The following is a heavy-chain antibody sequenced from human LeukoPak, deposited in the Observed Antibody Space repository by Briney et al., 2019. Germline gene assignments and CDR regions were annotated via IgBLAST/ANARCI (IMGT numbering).Heavy chain of an antibody. CDR2: IIPIFGTA. CDR1: GGTFSSYA. V-gene: IGHV1-69*13. J-gene: IGHJ3*02. CDR3: ARDRYYDSSEMDAFDI. Sequence: GASVKVSCKASGGTFSSYAISWVRQAPGQGLEWMGGIIPIFGTANYAQKFQGRVTITADESTSTAYMELSSLRAEDTAVYYCARDRYYDSSEMDAFDIWGQGTMVTVSS. D-gene: IGHD3-22*01.